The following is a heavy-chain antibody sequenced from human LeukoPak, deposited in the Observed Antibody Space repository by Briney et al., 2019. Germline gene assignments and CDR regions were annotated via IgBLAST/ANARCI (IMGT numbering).Heavy chain of an antibody. CDR3: ARDRYTVVSWYCDL. V-gene: IGHV4-31*03. J-gene: IGHJ2*01. CDR1: GGSISSGGYY. CDR2: IYYSGST. D-gene: IGHD4-23*01. Sequence: PSETLSLTCTVSGGSISSGGYYWSWIRQHPGKGLEWIGYIYYSGSTYYNPSLKSRVTISVDTSKNQFSLKLSSVTAADTAVYYCARDRYTVVSWYCDLWGRGTLVTVSS.